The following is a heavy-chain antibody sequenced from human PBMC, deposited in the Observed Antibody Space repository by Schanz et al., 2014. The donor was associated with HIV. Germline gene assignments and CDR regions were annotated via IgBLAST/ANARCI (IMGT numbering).Heavy chain of an antibody. CDR1: GFTFNNYA. CDR2: ISESGGRS. CDR3: AKPEYDSRGNSQSHFDS. D-gene: IGHD3-22*01. J-gene: IGHJ4*02. V-gene: IGHV3-23*04. Sequence: VQLVESGGGLVQPGGSLRLSCAASGFTFNNYAVTWVRQAPGKGLEWVSSISESGGRSYYADSVNGRFTISRDNSKNTLYLQMTTLRTEDTAVYYCAKPEYDSRGNSQSHFDSWGQGTLVTVSS.